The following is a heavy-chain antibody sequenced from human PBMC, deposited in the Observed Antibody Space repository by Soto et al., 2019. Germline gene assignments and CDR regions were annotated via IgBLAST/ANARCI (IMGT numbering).Heavy chain of an antibody. D-gene: IGHD2-2*01. CDR3: ARAPIVVVPAATKYYYYGMDV. CDR2: IIPIFGTA. V-gene: IGHV1-69*13. CDR1: GGTFSSHA. Sequence: SVKVSCKASGGTFSSHAISWVRQAPGQGLEWMGGIIPIFGTANYAQKFQGRVTITADESTSTAYMELSSLRSEDTAVYYCARAPIVVVPAATKYYYYGMDVWGQGTTVTVSS. J-gene: IGHJ6*02.